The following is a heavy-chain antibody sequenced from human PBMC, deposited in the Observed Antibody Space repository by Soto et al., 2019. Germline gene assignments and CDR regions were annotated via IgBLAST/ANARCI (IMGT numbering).Heavy chain of an antibody. D-gene: IGHD4-17*01. CDR3: AKFPTRTPHYGDSLFDY. Sequence: PRGSLRLSCAASGFTFSSYAMSWVRQAPGKGLEWVSGISGSGGSTYYADSVKGRFTISRDNSKNTLYLQMNSLRADDTAVYYCAKFPTRTPHYGDSLFDYWGPGLLVTVSS. CDR2: ISGSGGST. V-gene: IGHV3-23*01. CDR1: GFTFSSYA. J-gene: IGHJ4*02.